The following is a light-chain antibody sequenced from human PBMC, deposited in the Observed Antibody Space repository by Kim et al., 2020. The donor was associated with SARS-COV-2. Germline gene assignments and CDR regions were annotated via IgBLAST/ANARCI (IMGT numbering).Light chain of an antibody. Sequence: SYELTQPPSVSVSPGQTARITCSGDALPKQYAYWYQQKPGQAPVLVIYKDSERPSGIPERFSGSSSGTTVTLTISGVQAEDGAAYYVHSADTGGTYYVFG. CDR2: KDS. V-gene: IGLV3-25*03. CDR1: ALPKQY. CDR3: HSADTGGTYYV. J-gene: IGLJ1*01.